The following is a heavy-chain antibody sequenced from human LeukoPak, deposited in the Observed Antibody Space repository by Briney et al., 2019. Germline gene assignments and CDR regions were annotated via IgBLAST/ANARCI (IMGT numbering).Heavy chain of an antibody. Sequence: GGSLRLSCAASGFTFSSYAMHWVRQAPGKGLEWVAVISYDGSNKYYADSVKGRFTISRDNSKNMLYLQMNSLRAEDTAVYYCARESYDTYGMDVWGQGTTVTVSS. J-gene: IGHJ6*02. CDR3: ARESYDTYGMDV. V-gene: IGHV3-30-3*01. D-gene: IGHD5-12*01. CDR1: GFTFSSYA. CDR2: ISYDGSNK.